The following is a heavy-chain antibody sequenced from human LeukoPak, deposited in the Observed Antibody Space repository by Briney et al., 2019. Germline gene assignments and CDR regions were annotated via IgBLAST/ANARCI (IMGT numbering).Heavy chain of an antibody. CDR3: AHYTSARAGFDY. J-gene: IGHJ4*02. CDR1: GFTFSSYA. D-gene: IGHD6-6*01. CDR2: ISYSGST. Sequence: GSLRLSCAASGFTFSSYAMSWVRQAPGKGLEWIGYISYSGSTNHNPSLKSRVTISVDTSKNQFSLKLTSVTAADTALYYCAHYTSARAGFDYWGQGTPVTVSS. V-gene: IGHV4-59*08.